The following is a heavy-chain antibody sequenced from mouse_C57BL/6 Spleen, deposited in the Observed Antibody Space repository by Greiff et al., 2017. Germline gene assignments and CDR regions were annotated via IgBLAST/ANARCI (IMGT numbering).Heavy chain of an antibody. J-gene: IGHJ3*01. Sequence: QVQLQQSGPGLVQPSQSLSITCTVSGFSLTSYGVHWVRQSPGKGLEWLGVIWRGGSTDNNAAFMSRLSITKDNSKSQVFFKMNSLQADDTAIYYCAKNDYSNPAWFAYWGQGTLVTVSA. CDR2: IWRGGST. CDR1: GFSLTSYG. V-gene: IGHV2-5*01. CDR3: AKNDYSNPAWFAY. D-gene: IGHD2-5*01.